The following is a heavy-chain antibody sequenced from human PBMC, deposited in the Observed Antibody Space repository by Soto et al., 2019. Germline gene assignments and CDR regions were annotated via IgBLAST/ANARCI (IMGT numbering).Heavy chain of an antibody. V-gene: IGHV1-2*02. CDR3: ASNYDSSGYYAFDY. CDR2: INPNSGGT. J-gene: IGHJ4*02. Sequence: ASVKVSCKPSGFIISGLYLHWVRQAPGQGLEWMGWINPNSGGTEYAQKFQGRVTMTRDTSISTAYMELSRLRSDDTAVYYCASNYDSSGYYAFDYWGQGTLVTVSS. CDR1: GFIISGLY. D-gene: IGHD3-22*01.